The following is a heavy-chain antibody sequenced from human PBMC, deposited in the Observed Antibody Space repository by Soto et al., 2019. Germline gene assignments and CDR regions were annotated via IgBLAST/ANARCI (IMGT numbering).Heavy chain of an antibody. Sequence: PSQTLSLTCAISGDSVSSNSAAWSWIRQSPSRGLEWLGRTYYRSKWYNDYAVSVKSRITINPDTSKNQFSLQLNSVTPEDTAVYYCARGRIAAAGIRRNWFDPWGQGTLVTVSS. J-gene: IGHJ5*02. CDR1: GDSVSSNSAA. CDR2: TYYRSKWYN. CDR3: ARGRIAAAGIRRNWFDP. D-gene: IGHD6-13*01. V-gene: IGHV6-1*01.